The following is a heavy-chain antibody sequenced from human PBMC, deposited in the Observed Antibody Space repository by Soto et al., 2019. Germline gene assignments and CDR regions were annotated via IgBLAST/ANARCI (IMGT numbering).Heavy chain of an antibody. V-gene: IGHV4-59*08. CDR3: ARHTTRLRYSYGYIGGPPTIDY. CDR2: IYYSGST. CDR1: GGSISSYY. D-gene: IGHD5-18*01. Sequence: SETLSLTCTVSGGSISSYYWSWIRQPPGKGLEWIGYIYYSGSTNYNPSLKSRVTISVDTSKNQFSLKLSSVTAADTAVYYCARHTTRLRYSYGYIGGPPTIDYWGQGTLVT. J-gene: IGHJ4*02.